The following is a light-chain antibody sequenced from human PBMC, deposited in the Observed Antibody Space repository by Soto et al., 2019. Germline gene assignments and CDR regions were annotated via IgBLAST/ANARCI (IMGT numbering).Light chain of an antibody. V-gene: IGKV1-5*03. J-gene: IGKJ1*01. Sequence: DIQMTQSPSTLSSSVGDIFTITCRASQSISSWLAWYQQKAGKAPKVLIHKASSLESGVPSRFSGSGSGTEFTLTISSLQPDDFATYYCQQYNSYPWTFGQGTKV. CDR3: QQYNSYPWT. CDR1: QSISSW. CDR2: KAS.